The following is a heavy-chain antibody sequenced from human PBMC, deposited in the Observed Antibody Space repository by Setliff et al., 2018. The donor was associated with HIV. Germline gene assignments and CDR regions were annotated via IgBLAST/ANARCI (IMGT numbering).Heavy chain of an antibody. D-gene: IGHD1-26*01. CDR1: GGSFSDYY. CDR2: IKHSGST. CDR3: ARGGFKWSGSYADY. V-gene: IGHV4-34*01. Sequence: SETLSLTCAVHGGSFSDYYWTWIRQPPGKGLEWIGEIKHSGSTNYNPSLKSRVTISVDTAKNQFSLNLTSLTAPDTAVYYCARGGFKWSGSYADYWGQGTLVTVSS. J-gene: IGHJ4*02.